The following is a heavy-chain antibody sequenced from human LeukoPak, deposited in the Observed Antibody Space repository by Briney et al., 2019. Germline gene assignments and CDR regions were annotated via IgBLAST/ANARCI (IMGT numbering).Heavy chain of an antibody. CDR1: GFTFSSYG. Sequence: GGSLRLSCAASGFTFSSYGMSWVRQAPGKGLEWVSAISGSGGSTYYADSVKGRFTISRDNSKNTLYLQMNSLRAEDTAVYYCARDIGIAAAGTSWFDPWGQGTLVTVSS. J-gene: IGHJ5*02. V-gene: IGHV3-23*01. CDR3: ARDIGIAAAGTSWFDP. CDR2: ISGSGGST. D-gene: IGHD6-13*01.